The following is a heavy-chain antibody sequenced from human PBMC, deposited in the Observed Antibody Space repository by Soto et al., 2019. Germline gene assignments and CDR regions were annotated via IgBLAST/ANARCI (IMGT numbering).Heavy chain of an antibody. V-gene: IGHV1-46*01. Sequence: QVSLVQSGAEVKKPGASVKVSCKASRYTFTSYYVHWVRQAPGQGLVWMGIINPSGATTTYAQNFQGRVAMSRDTSTSTVYMELSSMRSEDTAVYYCARRDCFSSSCYFNYWGQATLVTVSS. CDR1: RYTFTSYY. CDR3: ARRDCFSSSCYFNY. J-gene: IGHJ4*02. CDR2: INPSGATT. D-gene: IGHD2-2*01.